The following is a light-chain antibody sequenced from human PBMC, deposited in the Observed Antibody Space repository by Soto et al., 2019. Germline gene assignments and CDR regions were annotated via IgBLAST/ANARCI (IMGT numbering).Light chain of an antibody. CDR1: QSISSW. CDR3: QQLWTYPLT. CDR2: AAS. Sequence: DIQLTQSPSTLSSSVGDRVTITCLASQSISSWLAWYQQKPGTAPKLLISAASTLNSGVPSRFSGSGSGTDFTLTISSLQPEDFATYYCQQLWTYPLTFGGGTKVDIK. J-gene: IGKJ4*01. V-gene: IGKV1-5*01.